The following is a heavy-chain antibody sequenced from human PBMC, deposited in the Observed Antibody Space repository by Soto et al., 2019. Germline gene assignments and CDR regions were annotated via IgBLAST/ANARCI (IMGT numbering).Heavy chain of an antibody. J-gene: IGHJ3*02. Sequence: GGSLRLSCAASGFTFRNDWMSWVRQAPGKGLEWVGRIKSKTDGGTTDYAAPVKGRFTISRDDSKNTLYLQMNSLKTEDTAVYYCTTGDCGGDCKYAFDIWGQGTMVTVSS. CDR3: TTGDCGGDCKYAFDI. D-gene: IGHD2-21*01. CDR2: IKSKTDGGTT. V-gene: IGHV3-15*01. CDR1: GFTFRNDW.